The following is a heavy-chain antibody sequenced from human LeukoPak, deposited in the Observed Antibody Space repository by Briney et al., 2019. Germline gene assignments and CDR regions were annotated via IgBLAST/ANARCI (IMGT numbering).Heavy chain of an antibody. CDR1: GGTFSSYA. Sequence: ASVKVSCKASGGTFSSYAISWVRQAPGQGLEWMGWINPNSGGTNYAQKFQGRVTMTRDTSISTAYMELSRLRSDDTAVYYCARDRAYYGMDVWGQGTTVTVSS. J-gene: IGHJ6*02. CDR2: INPNSGGT. CDR3: ARDRAYYGMDV. V-gene: IGHV1-2*02.